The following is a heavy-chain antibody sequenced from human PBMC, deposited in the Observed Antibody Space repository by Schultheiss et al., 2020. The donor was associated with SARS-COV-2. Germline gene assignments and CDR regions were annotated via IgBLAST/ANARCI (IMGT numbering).Heavy chain of an antibody. CDR2: ISSSGSTI. D-gene: IGHD6-13*01. Sequence: GSLRLSCAASGFTFSSYEMNWVRQAPGKGLEWVSYISSSGSTIYYADSVKGRFTISRDDSKNTLYLQMNSLRAEDTAVYYCARVRAAAGYWYFDLWGRGTLVTVSS. J-gene: IGHJ2*01. V-gene: IGHV3-48*03. CDR1: GFTFSSYE. CDR3: ARVRAAAGYWYFDL.